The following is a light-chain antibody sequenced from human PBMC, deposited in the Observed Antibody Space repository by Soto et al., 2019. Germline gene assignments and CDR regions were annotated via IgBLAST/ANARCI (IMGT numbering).Light chain of an antibody. CDR2: DAS. V-gene: IGKV3-11*01. CDR3: QQRSNWPPIT. J-gene: IGKJ5*01. Sequence: IVLTQSPDTLSWSPGERATLSCRASQSVSSHLAWYQQKPGQAPRLLIYDASNRATGIPARFSGSGSGTDFTLTISSLEPEDFAVYYCQQRSNWPPITFGQGTRLEIK. CDR1: QSVSSH.